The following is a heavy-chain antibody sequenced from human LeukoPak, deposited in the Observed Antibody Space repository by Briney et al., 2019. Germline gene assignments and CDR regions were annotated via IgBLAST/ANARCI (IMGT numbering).Heavy chain of an antibody. V-gene: IGHV4-34*01. J-gene: IGHJ4*02. CDR3: ARGGEVVILRY. CDR2: INHSGST. Sequence: SETLSLTCAVYGGSFSGYYWSWIRQPPGKGLEWIGEINHSGSTNYNPSLKSRVTISVDTSKNQFSLKLSSVTAADTAVYYCARGGEVVILRYWGQGTLVTVSS. CDR1: GGSFSGYY. D-gene: IGHD4-23*01.